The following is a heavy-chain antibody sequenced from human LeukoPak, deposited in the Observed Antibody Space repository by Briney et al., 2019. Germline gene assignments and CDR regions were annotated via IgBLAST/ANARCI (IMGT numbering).Heavy chain of an antibody. D-gene: IGHD4-4*01. CDR3: AKDRGAVTTSRFGY. Sequence: GGSLRLSCAASGFTFDDDAMHWVRQAPGKGLEWVSGISWNSGSIGYADSVKGRFTISRDNAKNSLYLQMNSLRAEDTALYYCAKDRGAVTTSRFGYWGQGTLVTVSS. CDR2: ISWNSGSI. V-gene: IGHV3-9*01. J-gene: IGHJ4*02. CDR1: GFTFDDDA.